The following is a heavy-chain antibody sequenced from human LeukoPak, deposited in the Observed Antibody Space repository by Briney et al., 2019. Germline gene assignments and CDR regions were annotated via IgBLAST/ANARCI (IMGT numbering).Heavy chain of an antibody. CDR1: GGSFSGYY. CDR3: ARAHIIVVVVAATRGGWFDP. J-gene: IGHJ5*02. Sequence: SETLSLTCAVYGGSFSGYYWSWIRQPPGKGLEWIGEINHSGSTNYNPSLKSRVTISVDTSKNQFSLKLSSVTAADTAVYYCARAHIIVVVVAATRGGWFDPWGQGTLATVSS. V-gene: IGHV4-34*01. CDR2: INHSGST. D-gene: IGHD2-15*01.